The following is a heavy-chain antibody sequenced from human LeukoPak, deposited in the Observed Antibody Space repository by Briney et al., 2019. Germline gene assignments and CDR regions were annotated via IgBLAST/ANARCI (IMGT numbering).Heavy chain of an antibody. Sequence: SETLSLTCTVSGGSISSYYWSWIRQPAGKGLEWIGRIYTSGSTNYNPSLKSRVTMSVDTSKNQFSLKLSSVTAADTAVYYCASSSFGVVIISDAFDIWGQGTMVTVSS. D-gene: IGHD3-3*01. CDR2: IYTSGST. V-gene: IGHV4-4*07. J-gene: IGHJ3*02. CDR1: GGSISSYY. CDR3: ASSSFGVVIISDAFDI.